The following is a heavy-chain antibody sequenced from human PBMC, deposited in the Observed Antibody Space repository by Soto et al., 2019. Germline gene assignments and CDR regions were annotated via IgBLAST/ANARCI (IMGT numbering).Heavy chain of an antibody. J-gene: IGHJ6*02. CDR3: AKDMKQWLGNYYYGMDV. Sequence: GGSLRLSCAASGFTFSSYGMHWVRQAPGKGLEWVAVISYDGSNKYYADSVKGRFTISRDNSKNTLYLQMNSLRAEDTAVYYCAKDMKQWLGNYYYGMDVWGQGTTVTVSS. D-gene: IGHD6-19*01. CDR1: GFTFSSYG. V-gene: IGHV3-30*18. CDR2: ISYDGSNK.